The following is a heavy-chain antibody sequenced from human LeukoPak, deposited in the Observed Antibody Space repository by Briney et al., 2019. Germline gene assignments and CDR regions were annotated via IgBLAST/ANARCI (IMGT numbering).Heavy chain of an antibody. D-gene: IGHD5-18*01. Sequence: PSETLSLTCTVSGGSISGGGYYWTWIRQHPGKGLEWIGYIYYSGSTNYNPSLKSRVIISVDTSKNQFSLKLSSVTAADTAVYYCARSTAMAHLYFDYWGQGTLVTVSS. CDR3: ARSTAMAHLYFDY. CDR1: GGSISGGGYY. J-gene: IGHJ4*02. CDR2: IYYSGST. V-gene: IGHV4-31*03.